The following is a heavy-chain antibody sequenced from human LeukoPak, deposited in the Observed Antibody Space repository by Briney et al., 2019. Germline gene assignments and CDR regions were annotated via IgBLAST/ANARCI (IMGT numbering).Heavy chain of an antibody. CDR3: VGDPSGRFYWNPWFDP. CDR2: MYYDGSLFYSAKT. D-gene: IGHD1-26*01. V-gene: IGHV4-39*07. J-gene: IGHJ5*02. CDR1: GGSISSGIHY. Sequence: SETLSLTCTVSGGSISSGIHYWGWVRQPPGKGLEWVGSMYYDGSLFYSAKTYYNPSLKTRVTISLDTSKNQFSLKLTSVTAADKGMYYCVGDPSGRFYWNPWFDPWGQGTQVTVSS.